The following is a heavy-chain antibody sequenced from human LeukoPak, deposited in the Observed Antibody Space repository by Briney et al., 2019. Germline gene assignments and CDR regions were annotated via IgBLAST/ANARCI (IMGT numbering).Heavy chain of an antibody. CDR2: INPHSGGT. Sequence: ASVKVSCKASGYTFTGYYMHWVRQAPGQGLEWMGSINPHSGGTNYAQKFRGRVTMTRDTSTTTAYMELNSLTSDDTAVYYCATEEVPATAGKVWFDPWGQGTLVTVSS. CDR3: ATEEVPATAGKVWFDP. D-gene: IGHD1-1*01. CDR1: GYTFTGYY. V-gene: IGHV1-2*02. J-gene: IGHJ5*02.